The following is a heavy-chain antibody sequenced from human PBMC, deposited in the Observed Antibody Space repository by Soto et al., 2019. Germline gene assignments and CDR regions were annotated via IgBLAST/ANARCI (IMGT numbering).Heavy chain of an antibody. V-gene: IGHV3-23*01. CDR2: MTGSGSFT. Sequence: GGSPILSGTGSPVPSCTYTKRLSRNCKGKGLELVSGMTGSGSFTYYADSVRGSLTISRNNSKNARYVQMNSLKAEDTALYYCTKVNWDPDCSDFVSWGLGPVVTGPS. D-gene: IGHD2-21*02. J-gene: IGHJ4*02. CDR3: TKVNWDPDCSDFVS. CDR1: PVPSCTYT.